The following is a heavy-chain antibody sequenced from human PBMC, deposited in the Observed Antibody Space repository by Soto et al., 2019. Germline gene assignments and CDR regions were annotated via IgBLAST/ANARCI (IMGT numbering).Heavy chain of an antibody. D-gene: IGHD3-3*01. Sequence: SGPTLVNPTETLTLTCTVSGFSLSNARMGVSWIRQPPGKALEWLAHIFSNDEKSYSTSLKSRLTISKDTSKSQVVLTMTNMDPVDTATYYCARAYYDFWSGPFYGMDVWGQGTTVTVSS. CDR1: GFSLSNARMG. CDR2: IFSNDEK. J-gene: IGHJ6*02. CDR3: ARAYYDFWSGPFYGMDV. V-gene: IGHV2-26*01.